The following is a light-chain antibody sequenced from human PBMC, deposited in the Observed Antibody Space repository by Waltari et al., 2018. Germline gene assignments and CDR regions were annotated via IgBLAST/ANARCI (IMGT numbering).Light chain of an antibody. CDR3: QQYDDLPIT. CDR2: DTS. J-gene: IGKJ3*01. CDR1: QDITKY. V-gene: IGKV1-33*01. Sequence: DIQMTHSPSSLSASVGDRVTNTCQASQDITKYLSWYQQKPGKAPKLLIYDTSSLERGVPSRFSGSGSGTHFSFTILSLQPEDIATYFCQQYDDLPITFGPGTKVEIK.